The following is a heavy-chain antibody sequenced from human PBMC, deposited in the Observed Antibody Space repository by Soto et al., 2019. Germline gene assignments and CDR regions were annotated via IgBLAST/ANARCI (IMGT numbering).Heavy chain of an antibody. CDR1: VFTFGRYS. CDR2: ISSSSSYI. J-gene: IGHJ4*02. V-gene: IGHV3-21*01. Sequence: PGGALRLSCAASVFTFGRYSMNWVCQAAGKGLEWVSSISSSSSYIYYADSVKGRFTISRDNAENSLYLQMNSLRAEDTAVYYCARTTVTRGLDYWGQGTLVTVSS. D-gene: IGHD4-4*01. CDR3: ARTTVTRGLDY.